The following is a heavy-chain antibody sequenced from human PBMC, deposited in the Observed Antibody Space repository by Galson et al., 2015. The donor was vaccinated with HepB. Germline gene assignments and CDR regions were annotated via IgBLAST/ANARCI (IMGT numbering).Heavy chain of an antibody. CDR1: GYTFTSYA. CDR2: INAGNGNT. D-gene: IGHD5-18*01. Sequence: SVKVSCKASGYTFTSYAMHWVRQAPGQRLEWMGWINAGNGNTKYSQKFQGRVTITRDTSASTAYMELSSLRSEDTAVYYCARDLRVDTAMGLGPSGYYYGMDVWGQGTTVTVSS. J-gene: IGHJ6*02. V-gene: IGHV1-3*01. CDR3: ARDLRVDTAMGLGPSGYYYGMDV.